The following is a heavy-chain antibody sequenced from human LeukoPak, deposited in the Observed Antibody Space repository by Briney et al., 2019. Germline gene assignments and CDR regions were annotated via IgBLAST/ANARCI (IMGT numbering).Heavy chain of an antibody. Sequence: SETLSLTCTVSGGSISSYYWSWIRQPPGKGLEWIGSIYYSGSTYYNPSLKSRVTISVDTSKNQFSLKLSSVTAADTAVYYCARDLVAAAAKSGYNWFDPWGQGTLVTVSS. CDR2: IYYSGST. J-gene: IGHJ5*02. D-gene: IGHD6-13*01. CDR3: ARDLVAAAAKSGYNWFDP. CDR1: GGSISSYY. V-gene: IGHV4-59*12.